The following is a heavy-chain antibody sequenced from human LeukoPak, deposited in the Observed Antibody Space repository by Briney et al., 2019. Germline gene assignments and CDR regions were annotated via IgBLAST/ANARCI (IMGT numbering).Heavy chain of an antibody. D-gene: IGHD3-10*01. V-gene: IGHV1-18*01. J-gene: IGHJ4*02. Sequence: ASVKVSCKASGYTFTSYGISWVRQAPGQGLEWMGWISAYNGNTNYAQKLQGRVTMTTVTSTSTAYMELRSLRSDDTAVYYCARYYYGSGTYPEYYFDYWGQGTLVTVSS. CDR1: GYTFTSYG. CDR2: ISAYNGNT. CDR3: ARYYYGSGTYPEYYFDY.